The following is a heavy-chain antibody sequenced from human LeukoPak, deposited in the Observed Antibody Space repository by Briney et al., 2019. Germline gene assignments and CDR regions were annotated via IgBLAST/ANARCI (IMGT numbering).Heavy chain of an antibody. CDR3: ARDYCSSGSCYMYYFDY. J-gene: IGHJ4*02. D-gene: IGHD2-15*01. CDR2: ISYDGSSK. CDR1: GFTFSTYA. V-gene: IGHV3-30-3*01. Sequence: GGSLRLSCAASGFTFSTYAMHWVRRAPGKGLEWVALISYDGSSKYYADSVKGRFTVSRDNSQNTLYLQMSSLRAEDTAVYYCARDYCSSGSCYMYYFDYWGQGTLVTVSS.